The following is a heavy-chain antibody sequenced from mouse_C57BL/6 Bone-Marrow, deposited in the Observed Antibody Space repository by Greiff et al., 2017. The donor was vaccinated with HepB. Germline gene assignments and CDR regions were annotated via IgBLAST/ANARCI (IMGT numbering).Heavy chain of an antibody. J-gene: IGHJ3*01. V-gene: IGHV1-55*01. CDR2: IYPGSGST. Sequence: VQLQQPGAELVKPGASVKMSCKASGYTFTSYWITWVKQRPGQGLEWIGDIYPGSGSTNYNEKFKSKATLTVDTSSSTAYMQLSSLTSEDSAVYYCAREADYYGSSYAYWGQGTLVTVSA. D-gene: IGHD1-1*01. CDR3: AREADYYGSSYAY. CDR1: GYTFTSYW.